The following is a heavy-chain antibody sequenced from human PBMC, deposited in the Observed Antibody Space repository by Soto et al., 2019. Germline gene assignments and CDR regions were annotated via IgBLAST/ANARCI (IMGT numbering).Heavy chain of an antibody. CDR3: ARERSHYYDSSGYYPGAFDI. CDR1: GYTFTGYY. V-gene: IGHV1-2*04. J-gene: IGHJ3*02. Sequence: GASVKVSCKASGYTFTGYYMHWVRQAPGQGLEWMGWINPNSGGTNYAQKFQGWVTMTRDTSISTAYMELSRLRSDDTAVYYCARERSHYYDSSGYYPGAFDIWGQGTMVTVSS. CDR2: INPNSGGT. D-gene: IGHD3-22*01.